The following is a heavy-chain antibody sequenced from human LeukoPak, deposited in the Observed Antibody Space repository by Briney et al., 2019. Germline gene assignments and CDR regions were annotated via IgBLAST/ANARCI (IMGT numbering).Heavy chain of an antibody. J-gene: IGHJ6*02. D-gene: IGHD6-13*01. CDR1: GYTFTGYY. V-gene: IGHV1-2*02. CDR3: ARVRYSSSWYGNTRPTRYYYGMDV. Sequence: GASVKVSCKASGYTFTGYYMHWVRQAPGQGLEWMGWINPNSGGTNYAQKFQGRVTMTRDTSTSTVYMELSSLRSEDTAVYYCARVRYSSSWYGNTRPTRYYYGMDVWGQGTTVTVSS. CDR2: INPNSGGT.